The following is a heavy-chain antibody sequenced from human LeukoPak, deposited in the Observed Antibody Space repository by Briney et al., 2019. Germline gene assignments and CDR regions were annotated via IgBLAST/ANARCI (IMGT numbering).Heavy chain of an antibody. CDR1: GYTFTSYG. CDR3: ARDPVGSGYDWGANFDY. D-gene: IGHD5-12*01. CDR2: ISAYNGNT. Sequence: GASVKVSCKASGYTFTSYGISWVRQAPGQGLEWMGWISAYNGNTNYAQKLQGRVTMTTDTSTSTAYMELRSLRSDDTAVYYCARDPVGSGYDWGANFDYWGQGTLVTVSS. V-gene: IGHV1-18*01. J-gene: IGHJ4*02.